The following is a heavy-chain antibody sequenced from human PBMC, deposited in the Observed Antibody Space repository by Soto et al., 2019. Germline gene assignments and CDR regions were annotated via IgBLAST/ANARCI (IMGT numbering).Heavy chain of an antibody. V-gene: IGHV1-69*08. D-gene: IGHD1-26*01. CDR1: GGTFSSYT. J-gene: IGHJ6*02. CDR3: ARDRATVGGYGMDV. Sequence: QVQLVQSVAEVKKPGSSVKVSCKASGGTFSSYTISSVRQAPGQGPEWMGRIIPILGIANYAQKLQGRVTITADKSTSTAYMELSSLRSEDTAVYYCARDRATVGGYGMDVWGQGTTVTVSS. CDR2: IIPILGIA.